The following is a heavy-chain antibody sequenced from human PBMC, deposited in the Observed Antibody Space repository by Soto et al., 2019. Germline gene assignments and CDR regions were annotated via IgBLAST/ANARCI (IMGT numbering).Heavy chain of an antibody. Sequence: PSETLSLTCNVSGGSIRSYYWSWVRQPAGKPLEWIGRIYTSGSTNYNPSLKSRVSMSVGTSKNQFSLKVTSVTAADTAVYYCAREGASGFGMDVWGQGTTVTVSS. CDR2: IYTSGST. V-gene: IGHV4-4*07. CDR3: AREGASGFGMDV. J-gene: IGHJ6*02. CDR1: GGSIRSYY. D-gene: IGHD1-26*01.